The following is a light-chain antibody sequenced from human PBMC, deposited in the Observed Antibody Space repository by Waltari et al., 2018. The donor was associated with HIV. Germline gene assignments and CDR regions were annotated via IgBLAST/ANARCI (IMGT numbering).Light chain of an antibody. Sequence: QSALTQPASVSGSPGQSITISCTGTSSDVGSYNLVSWYQQHPGKAPKLVIYEVSTRPSGVANRVSGCQSDNTASLTISGRRAEDVADYYCCSYAGSNTWVFGGGTKLTVL. CDR1: SSDVGSYNL. CDR3: CSYAGSNTWV. J-gene: IGLJ3*02. V-gene: IGLV2-23*02. CDR2: EVS.